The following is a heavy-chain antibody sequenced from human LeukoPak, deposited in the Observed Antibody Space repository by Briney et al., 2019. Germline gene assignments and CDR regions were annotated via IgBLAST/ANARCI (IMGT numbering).Heavy chain of an antibody. CDR1: GGSFSGYY. CDR2: INHSGST. J-gene: IGHJ6*02. CDR3: ARGANFYYYGMDV. Sequence: SETLSLTCAVYGGSFSGYYWSWIRQPPGKGLEWIGEINHSGSTNYNPSLKSRVTISVDTSKYQFSLKLSSVTAADTAVYYCARGANFYYYGMDVWGQGTTVTVSS. D-gene: IGHD2-15*01. V-gene: IGHV4-34*01.